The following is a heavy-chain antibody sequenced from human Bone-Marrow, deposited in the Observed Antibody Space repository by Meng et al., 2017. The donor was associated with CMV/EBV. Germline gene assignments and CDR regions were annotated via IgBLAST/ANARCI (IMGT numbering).Heavy chain of an antibody. Sequence: GESRKISCAASGCTFSDYYLSWMRQAPGKGLEWVGRTRNKANSYTTEYAASVKGRFIVSRDESKNSLYLQMNSLKTEDTAVYYCARSCSRTSCYTGDYWGQGTLVTVSS. CDR1: GCTFSDYY. CDR2: TRNKANSYTT. D-gene: IGHD2-2*02. V-gene: IGHV3-72*01. J-gene: IGHJ4*02. CDR3: ARSCSRTSCYTGDY.